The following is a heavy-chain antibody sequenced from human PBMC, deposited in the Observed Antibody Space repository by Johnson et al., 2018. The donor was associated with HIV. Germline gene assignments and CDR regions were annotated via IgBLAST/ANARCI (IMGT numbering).Heavy chain of an antibody. CDR2: ISYDGSIK. Sequence: QVQLVESGGGVVQPGKSLRLSCAASGFTFSSSAMHWVRQAPGQGLQWVALISYDGSIKYFADSVKGRFTISRDNSKNTLYLQMNSLRAEDTAVYYCAKGGGSYSDAFDIWGQGTMVTVSS. CDR1: GFTFSSSA. J-gene: IGHJ3*02. CDR3: AKGGGSYSDAFDI. V-gene: IGHV3-30-3*01. D-gene: IGHD1-26*01.